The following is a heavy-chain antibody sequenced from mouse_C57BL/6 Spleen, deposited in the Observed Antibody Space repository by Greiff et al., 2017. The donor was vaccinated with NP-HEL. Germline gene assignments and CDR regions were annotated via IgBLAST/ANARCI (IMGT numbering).Heavy chain of an antibody. D-gene: IGHD1-1*01. J-gene: IGHJ1*03. Sequence: EVQRVESGGGLVQPGGSLSLSCAASGFTFTDYYMSWLRQPPGKALEWLGFIRNKANGYTTEYSASVKGRFTISRDNSQSILYLQMNALRAEDSATYYCARRDYGSREYFDVWGTGTTVTVSS. CDR3: ARRDYGSREYFDV. CDR2: IRNKANGYTT. V-gene: IGHV7-3*01. CDR1: GFTFTDYY.